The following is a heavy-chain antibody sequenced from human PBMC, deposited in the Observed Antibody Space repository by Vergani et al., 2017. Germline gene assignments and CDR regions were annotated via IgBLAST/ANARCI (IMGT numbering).Heavy chain of an antibody. J-gene: IGHJ5*02. CDR2: TWYDGNNK. CDR3: ARDWRLLYNRFDP. V-gene: IGHV3-33*01. CDR1: GFTFNQYG. Sequence: QVQLVESGGGVVQPGRSLRLSCAASGFTFNQYGMHWVRQAPGKGLEWVAVTWYDGNNKQYAESVKGRFTISRDNSKSKMYLQMNSLRDEDTGVYYCARDWRLLYNRFDPWGQGTLVTVSS. D-gene: IGHD1-14*01.